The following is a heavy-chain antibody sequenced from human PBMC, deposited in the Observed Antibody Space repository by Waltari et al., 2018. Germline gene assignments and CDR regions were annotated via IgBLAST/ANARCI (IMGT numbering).Heavy chain of an antibody. CDR3: TRDRGSGTWGYYFDY. J-gene: IGHJ4*02. Sequence: QVQLVESGGGVVQPGRSLRLSCTASGFTFSSYAMHWVRQAPGKGLEWVAFILYDGGKKSYADSVKGRFTISRDNSKDTLYLQMNSLRAEDTAVYYCTRDRGSGTWGYYFDYWGQGNLVTVSS. CDR1: GFTFSSYA. D-gene: IGHD3-10*01. CDR2: ILYDGGKK. V-gene: IGHV3-30*04.